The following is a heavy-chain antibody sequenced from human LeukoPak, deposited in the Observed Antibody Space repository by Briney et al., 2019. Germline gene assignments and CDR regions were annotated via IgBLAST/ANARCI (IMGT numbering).Heavy chain of an antibody. CDR3: ARTIIQYNNWFDP. Sequence: GGSLRLSCAASGFTFSTYGMHWVRQAPGKRLEWVAVTWYDGSYKYYGDSVKGRFTISRDNSKNTLYLQKASLRVEDTAVYYCARTIIQYNNWFDPWGQGTLVTVSS. CDR2: TWYDGSYK. J-gene: IGHJ5*02. CDR1: GFTFSTYG. D-gene: IGHD3-3*01. V-gene: IGHV3-33*01.